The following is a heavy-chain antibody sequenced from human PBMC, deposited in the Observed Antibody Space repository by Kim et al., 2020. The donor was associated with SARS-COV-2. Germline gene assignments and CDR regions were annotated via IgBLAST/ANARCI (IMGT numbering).Heavy chain of an antibody. D-gene: IGHD3-10*01. CDR2: IYYSGNT. CDR3: ARHAHSGSHYY. CDR1: GGSISISSYY. Sequence: SETLSLTCTVSGGSISISSYYWGWVRQPPGKGLEWIGSIYYSGNTYYNSSVKSRVTISVDTSKNQFSLKVNSVTAADTAVYYCARHAHSGSHYYWGQGTLVTVSS. J-gene: IGHJ4*02. V-gene: IGHV4-39*01.